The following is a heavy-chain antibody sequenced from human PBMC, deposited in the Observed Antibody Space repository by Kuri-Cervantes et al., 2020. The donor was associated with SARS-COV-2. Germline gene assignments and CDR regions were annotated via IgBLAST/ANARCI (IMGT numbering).Heavy chain of an antibody. CDR3: ARHDGGYFDY. J-gene: IGHJ4*02. Sequence: SEPLSLTCTVSGCSIHSSPYYWGWIRQPPGQGLEWIGSIYYSANTYFNPSLKSRVTMSVDTSRNQFSLRLSSVTGADTAVYYCARHDGGYFDYWGQGTPVTVSS. V-gene: IGHV4-39*01. D-gene: IGHD3-10*01. CDR1: GCSIHSSPYY. CDR2: IYYSANT.